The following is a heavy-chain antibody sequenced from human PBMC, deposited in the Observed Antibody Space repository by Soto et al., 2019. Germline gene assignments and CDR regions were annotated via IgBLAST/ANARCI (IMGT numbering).Heavy chain of an antibody. J-gene: IGHJ3*02. D-gene: IGHD3-22*01. CDR2: IIPILGIA. CDR3: ASTPPPPDYYARSGYYRDDAFVI. V-gene: IGHV1-69*02. CDR1: GGTFSSYT. Sequence: ASVKVSCKASGGTFSSYTISWVRQAPGQGLEWMGRIIPILGIANYAQKFQGRVTITADKSTSTAYMELSSPRSEDTAVYYCASTPPPPDYYARSGYYRDDAFVIWG.